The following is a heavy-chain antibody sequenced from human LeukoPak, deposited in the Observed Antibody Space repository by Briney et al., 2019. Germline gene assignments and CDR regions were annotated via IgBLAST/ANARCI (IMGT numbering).Heavy chain of an antibody. CDR1: GFIVSGKY. Sequence: GGSLRLSCAASGFIVSGKYMSWVRQAPGKGLEWVSVIRSGGSTTYADSVKGRFSISRDNAKNTLYLQMNSQRVEDTAVYYCARGRPHGNDYWGQGTLVTVSS. CDR2: IRSGGST. D-gene: IGHD4-23*01. J-gene: IGHJ4*02. CDR3: ARGRPHGNDY. V-gene: IGHV3-53*01.